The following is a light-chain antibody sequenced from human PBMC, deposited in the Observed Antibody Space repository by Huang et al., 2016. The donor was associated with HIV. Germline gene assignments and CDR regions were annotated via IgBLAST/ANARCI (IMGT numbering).Light chain of an antibody. CDR1: QSIRSY. CDR2: AAS. V-gene: IGKV1-39*01. CDR3: QQSYSTPPA. J-gene: IGKJ4*01. Sequence: DIQMTQSPSSLSASVGDRVTITCRASQSIRSYLNWYQQKPGKAPKLLIYAASTLQSGVPSRFSGSGSGTDCTLTISSLQPEDFATYYCQQSYSTPPALGGGTKVEIK.